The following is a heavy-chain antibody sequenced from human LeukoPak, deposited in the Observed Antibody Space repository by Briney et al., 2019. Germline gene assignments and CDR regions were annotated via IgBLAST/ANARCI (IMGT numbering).Heavy chain of an antibody. CDR1: GYTFSSYG. CDR2: MNPNSGNT. CDR3: ARARWDHGALNDY. D-gene: IGHD1-14*01. V-gene: IGHV1-8*01. J-gene: IGHJ4*02. Sequence: GASVKVSCKASGYTFSSYGISWVRQAPGQGLEWMGWMNPNSGNTGYAQKFQGRVTITRNTSISTAYMELSSLRSEDTAVYYCARARWDHGALNDYWGQGTLVTVSS.